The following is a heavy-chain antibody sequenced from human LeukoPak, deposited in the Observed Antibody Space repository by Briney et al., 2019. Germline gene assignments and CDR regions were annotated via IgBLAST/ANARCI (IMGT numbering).Heavy chain of an antibody. CDR3: ARGSLLRFLEWLSKNWFDP. CDR1: GFTFSSYS. D-gene: IGHD3-3*01. V-gene: IGHV3-21*01. J-gene: IGHJ5*02. CDR2: ISSSSSYI. Sequence: PGGSLRLSCAASGFTFSSYSMNWVRQAPGKGLEWVSSISSSSSYIYYADSVKGRFTISRDNAKNSLYLQMNSLRAEDTAVYYCARGSLLRFLEWLSKNWFDPWGQGTLVTVSS.